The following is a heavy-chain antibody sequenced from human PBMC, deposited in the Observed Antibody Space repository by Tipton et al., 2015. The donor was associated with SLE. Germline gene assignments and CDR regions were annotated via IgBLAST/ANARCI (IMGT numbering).Heavy chain of an antibody. CDR2: ITSGGDM. CDR3: ARELVYLDV. Sequence: SLRLSCAASGFTFSDHYMDWVRQAPGKGLEWISSITSGGDMYYSDSVKGRFTISRDDGKNSVSLHMNSLRVDDTALYYCARELVYLDVWGKGTTVTVSS. D-gene: IGHD3-10*01. CDR1: GFTFSDHY. J-gene: IGHJ6*03. V-gene: IGHV3-69-1*01.